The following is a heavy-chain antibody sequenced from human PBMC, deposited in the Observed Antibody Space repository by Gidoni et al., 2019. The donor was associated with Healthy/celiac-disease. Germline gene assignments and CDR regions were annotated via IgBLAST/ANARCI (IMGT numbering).Heavy chain of an antibody. V-gene: IGHV1-69*02. CDR2: IIPSLGIA. J-gene: IGHJ6*02. Sequence: QVQLVQSGAEVKKPGSSVKVSCKASGGTFSSYTISWVRQAPGQGLEWMGRIIPSLGIANYAQKFQGRVTITADKSTSTAYMELSSLRSEDTAVYYCARGEEGYYYGMDVWGQGTTVTVSS. CDR1: GGTFSSYT. CDR3: ARGEEGYYYGMDV.